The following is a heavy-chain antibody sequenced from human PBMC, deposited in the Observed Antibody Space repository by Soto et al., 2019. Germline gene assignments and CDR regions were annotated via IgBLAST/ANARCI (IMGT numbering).Heavy chain of an antibody. Sequence: GGSLRLSCAVSGVTLTSVWMNWVRQAPGKGLVWVSRIKSDGSSTSYADSVKGRFTISRDNSKNTLYLQMNSLRAEDTAVYYCAHGSGSHDAFDIWGQGTMVTVSS. V-gene: IGHV3-74*01. J-gene: IGHJ3*02. CDR2: IKSDGSST. CDR1: GVTLTSVW. CDR3: AHGSGSHDAFDI. D-gene: IGHD1-26*01.